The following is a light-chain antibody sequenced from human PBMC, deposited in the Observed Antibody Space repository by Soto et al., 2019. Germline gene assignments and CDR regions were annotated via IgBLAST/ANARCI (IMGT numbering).Light chain of an antibody. CDR3: SSYAGGDKFVV. Sequence: QSVLTQPPSASGSPGQSVTISCTGTSRDIGAYNYVSWYQQHPGTAPRLIVYGVTERPSGISDRFSGSKSGNTASLTVSGLRADDEAHYFCSSYAGGDKFVVFGGGTKLTVL. CDR2: GVT. V-gene: IGLV2-8*01. CDR1: SRDIGAYNY. J-gene: IGLJ2*01.